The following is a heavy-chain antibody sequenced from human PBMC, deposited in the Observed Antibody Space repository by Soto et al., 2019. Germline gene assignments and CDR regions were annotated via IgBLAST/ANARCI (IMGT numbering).Heavy chain of an antibody. Sequence: EVQLVESGGGLVQPGGSLRLSCAASGFTFSSYWMHWVRQAPGKGLVWVSRINSDGSSTSYADSVKGRFTISRDNAKNTLYLQMNSLRAEDTAVYYCASLPRRTAAAGIWGQGTMVTVSS. D-gene: IGHD6-13*01. V-gene: IGHV3-74*01. CDR1: GFTFSSYW. CDR3: ASLPRRTAAAGI. J-gene: IGHJ3*02. CDR2: INSDGSST.